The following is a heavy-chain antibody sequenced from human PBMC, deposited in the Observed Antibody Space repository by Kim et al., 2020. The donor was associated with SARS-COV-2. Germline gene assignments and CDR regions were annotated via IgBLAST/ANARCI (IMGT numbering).Heavy chain of an antibody. CDR3: ARSWNPDDYTSFGYYYYGMDV. CDR2: IIPIFGTA. Sequence: SVKVSCKASGGTFSSYAISWVRQAPGQGLEWIGGIIPIFGTANYAQKFHGRVTITADESTSTAYMELSSLRSEDTAVYYCARSWNPDDYTSFGYYYYGMDVWGQGTTVTVSS. CDR1: GGTFSSYA. D-gene: IGHD3-16*01. V-gene: IGHV1-69*13. J-gene: IGHJ6*02.